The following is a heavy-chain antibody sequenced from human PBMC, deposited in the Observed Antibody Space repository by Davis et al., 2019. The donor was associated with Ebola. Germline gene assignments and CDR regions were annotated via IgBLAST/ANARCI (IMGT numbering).Heavy chain of an antibody. CDR2: ISYDGSNK. D-gene: IGHD3-22*01. V-gene: IGHV3-30*04. J-gene: IGHJ5*02. Sequence: GESLKISCAASGFTFSSYAMHWVRQAPGKGLEWVAVISYDGSNKYYADSVKGRFTISRDNSKNTLYLQMNSLRAEDTAVYYCAREIGNYDSSGYYDNWFDPWGQGTLVTVSS. CDR1: GFTFSSYA. CDR3: AREIGNYDSSGYYDNWFDP.